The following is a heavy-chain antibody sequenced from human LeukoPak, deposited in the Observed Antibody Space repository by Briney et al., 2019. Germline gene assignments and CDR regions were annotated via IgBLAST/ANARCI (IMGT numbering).Heavy chain of an antibody. CDR3: AIPYGDYYYYMAV. CDR1: GYTFTGYY. CDR2: INPNSGGT. Sequence: GASVRVSCKASGYTFTGYYMHWVRQAPGQGLGWMGWINPNSGGTNYAQKLQGRVTMTRDTSISTAYMELSRLRSDDTAVYYCAIPYGDYYYYMAVWGKGTTVTVSS. D-gene: IGHD4-17*01. V-gene: IGHV1-2*02. J-gene: IGHJ6*03.